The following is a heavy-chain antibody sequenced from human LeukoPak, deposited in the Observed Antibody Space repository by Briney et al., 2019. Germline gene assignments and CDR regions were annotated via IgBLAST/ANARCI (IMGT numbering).Heavy chain of an antibody. CDR3: ARGGLATIMSY. CDR1: GGSFSGYY. J-gene: IGHJ4*02. D-gene: IGHD5-12*01. V-gene: IGHV4-34*01. CDR2: INHSGST. Sequence: PSETLSLTCAVYGGSFSGYYWSWIRQPPGKGLEWIGEINHSGSTNYNPSLKSRVTISVDTSKNQFSLKLSSVTAADTAVYYCARGGLATIMSYWGQGTLVTVSS.